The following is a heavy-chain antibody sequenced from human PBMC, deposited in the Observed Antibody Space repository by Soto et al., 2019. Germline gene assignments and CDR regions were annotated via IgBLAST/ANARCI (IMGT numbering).Heavy chain of an antibody. CDR2: IYYSGST. Sequence: SETLSLTCTVSGGSISSYYWSWIRQPPGKGLEWIGYIYYSGSTNYNPSLKSRVTISVDTSKNQFSLKLSSVTAADTAVYYCARPRGIQLWFPMDVWGQGTTVTVSS. J-gene: IGHJ6*02. CDR1: GGSISSYY. D-gene: IGHD5-18*01. V-gene: IGHV4-59*08. CDR3: ARPRGIQLWFPMDV.